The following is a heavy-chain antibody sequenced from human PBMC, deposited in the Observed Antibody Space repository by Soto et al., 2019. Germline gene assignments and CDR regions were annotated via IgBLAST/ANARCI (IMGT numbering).Heavy chain of an antibody. CDR3: VRSGHSFGGVM. J-gene: IGHJ4*02. CDR2: MYYSGGS. Sequence: QVQLQEWGPGLVKPSETLSLTCTVSGASMNNYYGSWVRQPPGKGLKWIGYMYYSGGSNSNPSLKGRVTISVDTSKNQISLKLTSVTAADTAVYYCVRSGHSFGGVMWGQGTLVTVSS. V-gene: IGHV4-59*01. CDR1: GASMNNYY. D-gene: IGHD3-16*01.